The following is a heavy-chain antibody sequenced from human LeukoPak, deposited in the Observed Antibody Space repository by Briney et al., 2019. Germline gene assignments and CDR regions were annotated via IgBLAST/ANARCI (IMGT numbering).Heavy chain of an antibody. CDR2: INHSGST. J-gene: IGHJ4*02. CDR3: ARVITSGWSV. Sequence: SETLSLTCAVYGGSFSGYYWSWIRQPPGKGLEWIGEINHSGSTNYNPSLKSRVTISVDTSKNQFSLKLSSVTAADTAVYYCARVITSGWSVWGQGTLATVSS. CDR1: GGSFSGYY. V-gene: IGHV4-34*01. D-gene: IGHD6-19*01.